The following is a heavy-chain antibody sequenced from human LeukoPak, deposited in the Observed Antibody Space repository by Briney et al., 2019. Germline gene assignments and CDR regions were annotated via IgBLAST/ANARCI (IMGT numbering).Heavy chain of an antibody. CDR1: GFTFSSDA. V-gene: IGHV3-23*01. J-gene: IGHJ4*02. CDR3: AKERERVLRYFDWLPTFDY. D-gene: IGHD3-9*01. CDR2: ISGSGGST. Sequence: PGGSLRLSCAASGFTFSSDAMSWVRQAPGKGLEWVSAISGSGGSTYYADSVKGRFTIPRDNYKNTLYLQMNSLRAEDTAVYYCAKERERVLRYFDWLPTFDYWGQGTLVTVSS.